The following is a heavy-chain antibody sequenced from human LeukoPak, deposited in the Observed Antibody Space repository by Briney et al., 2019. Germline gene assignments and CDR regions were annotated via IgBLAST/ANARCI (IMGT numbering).Heavy chain of an antibody. V-gene: IGHV3-21*01. CDR3: ARDVLGGFDY. CDR2: ISSSSSYK. CDR1: GFTFSSYS. D-gene: IGHD2-8*01. J-gene: IGHJ4*02. Sequence: GGSLRLPCVASGFTFSSYSMNWVRQAPGKGLEWVSSISSSSSYKYYTDSVKGRFTISRDNAKNSLYLQMNSLRAEDTAVYYCARDVLGGFDYWGQGTLVTISS.